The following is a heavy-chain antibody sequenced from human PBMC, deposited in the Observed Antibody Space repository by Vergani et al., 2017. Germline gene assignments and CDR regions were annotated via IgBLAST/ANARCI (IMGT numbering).Heavy chain of an antibody. V-gene: IGHV4-4*07. D-gene: IGHD3-3*01. CDR2: IYTSGST. J-gene: IGHJ6*03. CDR1: GGSISSYY. CDR3: ARDKAQYDFWSGKPYYYYDMDV. Sequence: QVQLQESGPGLVKPSETLSLTCTVSGGSISSYYWSWIRQPAGKGLEWIGRIYTSGSTNYNPSLKSRVTMSVDTSKNQFSLKLSSVTAADTAVYYCARDKAQYDFWSGKPYYYYDMDVWGKGTTVTVSS.